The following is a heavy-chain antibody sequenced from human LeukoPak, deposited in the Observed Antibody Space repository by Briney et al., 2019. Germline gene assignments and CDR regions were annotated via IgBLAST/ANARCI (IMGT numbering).Heavy chain of an antibody. D-gene: IGHD3-3*01. CDR3: ARDFGSYFDY. Sequence: GGSLRLSCAASGFTFSTYAMHWVRQAPGKGLEWVAVISFDGSNKYYTDSVKGRFTISRDNSKNTLYLQLISLRAEDTAVYYCARDFGSYFDYWGQGAPVTVSS. CDR1: GFTFSTYA. CDR2: ISFDGSNK. V-gene: IGHV3-30-3*01. J-gene: IGHJ4*02.